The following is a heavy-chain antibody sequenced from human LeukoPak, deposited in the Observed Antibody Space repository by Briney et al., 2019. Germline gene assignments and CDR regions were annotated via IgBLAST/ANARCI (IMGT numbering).Heavy chain of an antibody. Sequence: GGSLRLSCAASGFTFSSYGVHWVRQAPGKGLEWVAVIWYDGSNKYYADSVKGRITISRDNSKNTLYLQMNSLRAEDTAVYYCARGLGFGELFPWAYWGQGTLVTVSS. CDR2: IWYDGSNK. J-gene: IGHJ4*02. CDR3: ARGLGFGELFPWAY. D-gene: IGHD3-10*01. V-gene: IGHV3-33*01. CDR1: GFTFSSYG.